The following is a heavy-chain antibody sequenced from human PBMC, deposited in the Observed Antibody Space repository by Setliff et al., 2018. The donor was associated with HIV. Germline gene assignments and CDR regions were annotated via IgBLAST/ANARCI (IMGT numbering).Heavy chain of an antibody. V-gene: IGHV1-24*01. CDR3: AAPSSVYIFGVLTPVSFDY. Sequence: GASVKVSCKVSGDTLTKLSIYWVRQAPGKGLEWMGGFDHEEGKIIYAQKFQGRVSMTEDTSTDTAYMDLSSLRSDDTAVYYCAAPSSVYIFGVLTPVSFDYWGQGTRVTVSS. J-gene: IGHJ4*02. CDR2: FDHEEGKI. D-gene: IGHD3-3*02. CDR1: GDTLTKLS.